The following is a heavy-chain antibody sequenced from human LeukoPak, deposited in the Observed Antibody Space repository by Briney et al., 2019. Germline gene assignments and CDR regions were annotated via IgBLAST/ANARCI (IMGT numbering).Heavy chain of an antibody. J-gene: IGHJ5*02. V-gene: IGHV4-38-2*01. D-gene: IGHD2-2*01. CDR1: GYSISSGYY. CDR2: IYHSGST. CDR3: ASTSSTSSNWFDP. Sequence: TSETLSLTCAVSGYSISSGYYWGWIRQPPGKGLEWIGSIYHSGSTYYNPSLKSRVTISVDTSKNQFSLKLSSVTAADTAVYYCASTSSTSSNWFDPWGQGTLVTVSS.